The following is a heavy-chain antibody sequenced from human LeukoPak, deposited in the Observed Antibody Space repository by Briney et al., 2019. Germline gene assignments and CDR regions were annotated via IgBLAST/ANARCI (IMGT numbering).Heavy chain of an antibody. CDR1: GVSVGGYY. V-gene: IGHV4-59*02. J-gene: IGHJ4*02. Sequence: SETLSLTCTISGVSVGGYYWSWVRQPPGKGLEWLGYIYYTGSTKYNPSLKSRVTISVDTSKNQFSLKLTSVTPADTAVYYCARESPRFRETYYFDYWGQGTLVTVSS. CDR3: ARESPRFRETYYFDY. CDR2: IYYTGST. D-gene: IGHD4-17*01.